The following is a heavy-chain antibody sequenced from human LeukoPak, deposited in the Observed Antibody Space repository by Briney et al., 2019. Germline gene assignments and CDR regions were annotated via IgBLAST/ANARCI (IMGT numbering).Heavy chain of an antibody. CDR2: ISGTGGTT. CDR1: GFTFSNYG. Sequence: GGSLRLSCAASGFTFSNYGMNWVRQAPGKGLEWVSRISGTGGTTFYADSVKGRFTISRDNSKNTLYLQMNSLRAEDTAVYYRAKRLAMTGTYHFDYWGQGTLVTVSS. J-gene: IGHJ4*02. V-gene: IGHV3-23*01. CDR3: AKRLAMTGTYHFDY. D-gene: IGHD6-19*01.